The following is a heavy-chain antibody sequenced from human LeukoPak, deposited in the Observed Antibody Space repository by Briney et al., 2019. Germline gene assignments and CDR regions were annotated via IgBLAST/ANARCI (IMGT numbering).Heavy chain of an antibody. CDR1: GFTFSSYA. V-gene: IGHV3-30*04. CDR2: ISYDGSNK. J-gene: IGHJ4*02. Sequence: GRSLRLSCAASGFTFSSYAMHWVRQAPGKGLEWVAVISYDGSNKYYADSVKGRFTISRDNSKNTLYLQMNSLRAEDTAVYYCARIITMVRGFDYWGQGTLVTVSS. CDR3: ARIITMVRGFDY. D-gene: IGHD3-10*01.